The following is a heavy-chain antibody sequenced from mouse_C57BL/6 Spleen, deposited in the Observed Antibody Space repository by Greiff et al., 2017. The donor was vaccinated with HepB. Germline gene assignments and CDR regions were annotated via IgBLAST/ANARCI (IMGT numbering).Heavy chain of an antibody. Sequence: VKLQQSGAELVRPGASVTLSCKASGYTFTDYEMHWVKQTPVHGLEWIGAIDPETGGTAYNQKFKGKAILTADKSSSTAYMELRSLTSEDSAVYYCTRGTTVVGAMDYWGQGTSVTVSS. CDR3: TRGTTVVGAMDY. D-gene: IGHD1-1*01. CDR2: IDPETGGT. V-gene: IGHV1-15*01. J-gene: IGHJ4*01. CDR1: GYTFTDYE.